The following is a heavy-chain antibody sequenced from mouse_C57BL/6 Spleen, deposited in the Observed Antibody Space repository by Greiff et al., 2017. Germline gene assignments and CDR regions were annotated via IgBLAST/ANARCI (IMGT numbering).Heavy chain of an antibody. CDR2: IHPNSGST. CDR1: GYTFTSYW. V-gene: IGHV1-64*01. Sequence: QVQLQQPGAELVKPGASVKLSCKASGYTFTSYWMHWVKQRPGQGLEWIGMIHPNSGSTNYNEKFKSKATLTVDKSSSTAYMQLSSLTSEDSAVYYSARSELGRGYAMDYWGQGTSVTVSS. J-gene: IGHJ4*01. CDR3: ARSELGRGYAMDY. D-gene: IGHD4-1*01.